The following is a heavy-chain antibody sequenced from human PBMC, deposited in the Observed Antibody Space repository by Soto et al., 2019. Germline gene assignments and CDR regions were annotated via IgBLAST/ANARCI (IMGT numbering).Heavy chain of an antibody. D-gene: IGHD6-19*01. Sequence: ASVKVSCKASGYTSSGHYIHWMRQAPGQGLEWMGWINPDSGDTKFAQKFQGLVTMTRDTSISTVYMELSSLRSEDTAVYYCARDVAVAADFD. J-gene: IGHJ4*01. CDR2: INPDSGDT. CDR3: ARDVAVAADFD. CDR1: GYTSSGHY. V-gene: IGHV1-2*04.